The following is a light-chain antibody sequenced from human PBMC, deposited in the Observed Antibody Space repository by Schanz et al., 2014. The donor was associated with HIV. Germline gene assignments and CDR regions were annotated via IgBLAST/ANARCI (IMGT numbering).Light chain of an antibody. CDR2: ATY. CDR3: AAWDDSLKGWV. V-gene: IGLV1-44*01. CDR1: SSNIGSNT. J-gene: IGLJ3*02. Sequence: QSVLTQPPSASGTPGQRVTISCSGSSSNIGSNTVNWYQQLPGTAPRLLIYATYNRPSGVPVRFSGSKSATSASLAINGLQSEDEADFYCAAWDDSLKGWVFGGGTQLTVL.